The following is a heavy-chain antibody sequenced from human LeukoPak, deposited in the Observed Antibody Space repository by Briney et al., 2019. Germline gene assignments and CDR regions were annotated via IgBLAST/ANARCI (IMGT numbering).Heavy chain of an antibody. D-gene: IGHD4-23*01. V-gene: IGHV3-30*02. J-gene: IGHJ4*02. Sequence: PGGSLRLSCAASVFTFSSYGMHWVRPAPGKGLEWVAFIRYDGSNKYYADSVKGRFTISRDNSKNTLYLQMNSLRAEDTAVYYCAKQASLMTTVVTPDYWGQGTLVTVSS. CDR3: AKQASLMTTVVTPDY. CDR1: VFTFSSYG. CDR2: IRYDGSNK.